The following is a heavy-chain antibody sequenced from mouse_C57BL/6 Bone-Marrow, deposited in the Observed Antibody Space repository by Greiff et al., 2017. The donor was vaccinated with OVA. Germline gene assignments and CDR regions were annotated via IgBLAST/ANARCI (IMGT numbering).Heavy chain of an antibody. CDR3: ARGDGSSLDY. CDR1: GYAFSSSW. CDR2: IYPGDGDT. J-gene: IGHJ2*01. V-gene: IGHV1-82*01. D-gene: IGHD1-1*01. Sequence: VQLQQSGPELVKPGASVKISCKASGYAFSSSWMNWVKQRPGQGLEWIGRIYPGDGDTNYNGKFKGKATLTADKSSSTAYMQLSSLTSEDSAVYFCARGDGSSLDYWGQGTTLTVSS.